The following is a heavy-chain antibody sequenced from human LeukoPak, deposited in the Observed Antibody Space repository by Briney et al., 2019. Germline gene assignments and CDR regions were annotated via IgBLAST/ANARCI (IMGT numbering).Heavy chain of an antibody. CDR2: ISYDGSNK. D-gene: IGHD3-22*01. CDR1: GFTFSTHG. CDR3: AKDRDSSGYSDY. Sequence: GRSLRLSCAVSGFTFSTHGMHWVRQASGKGLEWVAVISYDGSNKYYADSVKGRFTISRDNSKNTLYLQMNSLRAEDTAVYYCAKDRDSSGYSDYWGQGTLVTVSS. J-gene: IGHJ4*02. V-gene: IGHV3-30*18.